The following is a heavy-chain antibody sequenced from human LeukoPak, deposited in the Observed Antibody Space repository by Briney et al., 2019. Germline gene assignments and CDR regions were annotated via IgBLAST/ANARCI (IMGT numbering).Heavy chain of an antibody. CDR1: GYTFTDYY. CDR3: ARGEYVISGYRNDAFDI. V-gene: IGHV1-2*02. CDR2: INPNSGAT. J-gene: IGHJ3*02. Sequence: ASVKVPCKASGYTFTDYYMHWVRQASGQRLEWMGWINPNSGATKYAQKFQGRVTMTRDTSISTAYMELSRLTSDDTAVYYCARGEYVISGYRNDAFDIWGQGTMVTVSS. D-gene: IGHD3-22*01.